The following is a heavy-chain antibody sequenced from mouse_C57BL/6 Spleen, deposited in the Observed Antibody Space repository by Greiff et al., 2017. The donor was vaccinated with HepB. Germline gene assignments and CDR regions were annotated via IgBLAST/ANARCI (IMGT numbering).Heavy chain of an antibody. CDR2: IYPGDGDT. CDR1: GYAFSSSW. Sequence: VKLQESGPELVKPGASVKISCKASGYAFSSSWMNWVKQRPGKGLEWIGRIYPGDGDTNYNGKFKGKATLTADKSSSTAYMQLSSLTSEDSAVYFCAREGLSFAYWGQGTLVTVSA. CDR3: AREGLSFAY. J-gene: IGHJ3*01. V-gene: IGHV1-82*01. D-gene: IGHD3-3*01.